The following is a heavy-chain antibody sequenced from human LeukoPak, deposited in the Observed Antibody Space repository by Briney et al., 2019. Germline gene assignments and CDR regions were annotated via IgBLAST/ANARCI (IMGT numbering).Heavy chain of an antibody. CDR2: INHSGST. CDR3: ARLHYYYYGMDV. Sequence: SETLSLTCSVSGGSISRYYWSWIRQPPGKGLEWIGEINHSGSTNYNPSLKSRVTISVDTSKNQFSLKLSSVTAADTAVYYCARLHYYYYGMDVWGQGTTVTVSS. J-gene: IGHJ6*02. CDR1: GGSISRYY. V-gene: IGHV4-34*01.